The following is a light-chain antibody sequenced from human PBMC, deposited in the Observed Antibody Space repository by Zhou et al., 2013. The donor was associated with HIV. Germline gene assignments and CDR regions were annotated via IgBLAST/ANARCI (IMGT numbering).Light chain of an antibody. Sequence: IVMTQSPATLSVSPGEGATLSCRASQSVSSKVAWYQQKPGQAPRLLIYGASTRATGVPARFSGSGSWTEFTLTISTMQSEDFAVYYCQQYHNWPPALTFGGGTEVEIK. CDR2: GAS. CDR1: QSVSSK. V-gene: IGKV3-15*01. J-gene: IGKJ4*01. CDR3: QQYHNWPPALT.